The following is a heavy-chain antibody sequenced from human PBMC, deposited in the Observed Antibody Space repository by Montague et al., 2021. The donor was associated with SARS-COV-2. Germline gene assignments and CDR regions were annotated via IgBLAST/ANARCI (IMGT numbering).Heavy chain of an antibody. CDR3: ARQPVLRYFDWLSAAYGMDV. J-gene: IGHJ6*02. D-gene: IGHD3-9*01. V-gene: IGHV4-39*01. CDR1: GGSISSSSYY. CDR2: IYYSGST. Sequence: SETLSLTCTVSGGSISSSSYYWGWIRQPPGKGLEWIGSIYYSGSTYYXXXLESRVTISVDTSKNQFSLKLSSVTAADTAVYYCARQPVLRYFDWLSAAYGMDVWGQGTTVTVSS.